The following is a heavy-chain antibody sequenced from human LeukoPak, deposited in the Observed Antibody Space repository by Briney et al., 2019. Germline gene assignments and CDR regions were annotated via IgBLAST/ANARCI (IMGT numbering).Heavy chain of an antibody. V-gene: IGHV3-21*01. CDR3: ARLGTGDDY. J-gene: IGHJ4*02. CDR1: S. CDR2: ISSSSSYI. D-gene: IGHD7-27*01. Sequence: SMNWVRQAPGKGLEWVSSISSSSSYIYYADSVKGRFTISRDNAKNSLYLQMNSLRAEDTAVYYCARLGTGDDYWGQGTLVTVSS.